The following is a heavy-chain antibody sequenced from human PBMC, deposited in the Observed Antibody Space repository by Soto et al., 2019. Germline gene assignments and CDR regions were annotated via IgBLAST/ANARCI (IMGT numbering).Heavy chain of an antibody. V-gene: IGHV5-10-1*01. Sequence: GESRKISCKGSGYSFTSYWISWVRQMPGKGLEWMGRIDPSDSYTNYSPSFQGHVTISADKSISTAYLQWSSLKASDTAMYYCARLFWSSSDSSGYYQSEWFDPWGQRTLVTVSS. J-gene: IGHJ5*02. CDR3: ARLFWSSSDSSGYYQSEWFDP. D-gene: IGHD3-22*01. CDR1: GYSFTSYW. CDR2: IDPSDSYT.